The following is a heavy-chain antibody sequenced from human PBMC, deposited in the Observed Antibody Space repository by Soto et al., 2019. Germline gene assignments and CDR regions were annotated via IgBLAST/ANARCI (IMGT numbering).Heavy chain of an antibody. V-gene: IGHV3-9*01. CDR2: ISWNSGSI. J-gene: IGHJ4*02. D-gene: IGHD6-6*01. CDR1: GFTFDDYA. Sequence: GGSLRLSCAASGFTFDDYAMHWVRQAPGKGLEWVSGISWNSGSIDYADSVKGRFTISRDNAKNSLYLQMNSLRAEDTALYYCAKEEYSSSLFDYWGQGSPVRVSS. CDR3: AKEEYSSSLFDY.